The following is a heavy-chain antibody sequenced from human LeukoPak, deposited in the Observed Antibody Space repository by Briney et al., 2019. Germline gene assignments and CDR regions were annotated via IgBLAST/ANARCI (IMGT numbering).Heavy chain of an antibody. CDR3: ARHSTWPRNAFDI. CDR1: GGSISSYY. J-gene: IGHJ3*02. V-gene: IGHV4-59*08. CDR2: IYYSGST. Sequence: SETLSLTCTVSGGSISSYYWSWIRQPPGKGLEWIGYIYYSGSTNYNPSLKSRVTISVDTSKNQFSLKLSSVTAADTAVYYCARHSTWPRNAFDIWGQGTMVTVSS. D-gene: IGHD5-12*01.